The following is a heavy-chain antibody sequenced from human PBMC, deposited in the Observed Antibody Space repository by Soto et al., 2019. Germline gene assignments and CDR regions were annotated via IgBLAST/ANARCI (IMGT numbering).Heavy chain of an antibody. V-gene: IGHV3-33*01. Sequence: QVQLVESGGGVVQPGRSLRLSCAASGFTFSGFGMHWVRQAPGKGLEWVAVIWYDGSIKYYADSVKGRFTISRDDSKNTLYLQMNSLRAEDTAVYYCARYAYYGSGSYAYWGQGTLVTVSS. CDR3: ARYAYYGSGSYAY. CDR2: IWYDGSIK. CDR1: GFTFSGFG. D-gene: IGHD3-10*01. J-gene: IGHJ4*02.